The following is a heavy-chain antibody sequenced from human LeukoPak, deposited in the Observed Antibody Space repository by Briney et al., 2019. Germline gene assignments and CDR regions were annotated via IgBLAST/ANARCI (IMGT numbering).Heavy chain of an antibody. Sequence: GGSLRLSCAASGFTFSSCAMTWVRQATGKGLECVSSISGSGATTYYAYSVKGRFTISRDNSNNTVYLQMNSLRAEDTAVYYCAKDQSRVGASDPFDYWGQGMQVGVSS. J-gene: IGHJ4*02. CDR1: GFTFSSCA. D-gene: IGHD1-26*01. V-gene: IGHV3-23*01. CDR2: ISGSGATT. CDR3: AKDQSRVGASDPFDY.